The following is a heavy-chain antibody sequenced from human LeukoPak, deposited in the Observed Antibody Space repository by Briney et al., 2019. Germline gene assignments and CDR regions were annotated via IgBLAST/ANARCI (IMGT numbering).Heavy chain of an antibody. Sequence: ESGGSVRLSCSASGFTFSRFWMLWVRQAPGKGLVWVSRIEGGGSRSTYAVSVKGRFTISRDNAKNTLYLQMHSLRAEDTAVYYCARNIGDNAFDPWGQGTLVTVSS. CDR1: GFTFSRFW. J-gene: IGHJ5*02. CDR2: IEGGGSRS. CDR3: ARNIGDNAFDP. V-gene: IGHV3-74*03. D-gene: IGHD5-24*01.